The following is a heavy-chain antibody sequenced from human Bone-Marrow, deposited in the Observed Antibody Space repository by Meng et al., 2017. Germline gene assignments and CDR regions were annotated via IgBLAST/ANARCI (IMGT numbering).Heavy chain of an antibody. CDR1: GGSISSGGYY. CDR3: ARGPLSAAGTMGYFQH. V-gene: IGHV4-31*03. D-gene: IGHD6-13*01. Sequence: QVHLQRWGPELVNPSQPLPLTATVSGGSISSGGYYWSWIPQHPGKRLEWIGYIYYSGSTYYHPSLKSRDTISVDTAKNQFSLKLSSVTSADTAVYYCARGPLSAAGTMGYFQHWGQGTLVTVSS. J-gene: IGHJ1*01. CDR2: IYYSGST.